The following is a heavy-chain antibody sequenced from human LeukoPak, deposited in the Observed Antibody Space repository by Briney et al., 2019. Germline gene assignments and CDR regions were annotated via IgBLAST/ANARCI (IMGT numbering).Heavy chain of an antibody. CDR3: ARGTYYYDPLDS. V-gene: IGHV3-74*01. CDR2: INPDGSTT. Sequence: GGSLRLSCAASGFTFDTYWMHWVRQGPGEGLVWVSRINPDGSTTIYADSVKGRFTISRDNPKNTLYLQMSYLSAEDTALYYCARGTYYYDPLDSWGQGTLVTVSS. J-gene: IGHJ4*02. CDR1: GFTFDTYW. D-gene: IGHD3-22*01.